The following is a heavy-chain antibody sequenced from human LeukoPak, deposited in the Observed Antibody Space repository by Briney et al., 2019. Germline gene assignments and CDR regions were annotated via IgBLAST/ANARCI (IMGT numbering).Heavy chain of an antibody. CDR1: GFTFRSYA. J-gene: IGHJ6*02. V-gene: IGHV3-23*01. CDR2: LSGGGGGT. CDR3: ARDSYGMDV. Sequence: PGGSLRLSCVASGFTFRSYAMNWVRQAPGKGLEWVSTLSGGGGGTYYADSVKGRFTISRDNSKNTLYLQMNSLRAEDTAVYYCARDSYGMDVWGQGTTVTVSS.